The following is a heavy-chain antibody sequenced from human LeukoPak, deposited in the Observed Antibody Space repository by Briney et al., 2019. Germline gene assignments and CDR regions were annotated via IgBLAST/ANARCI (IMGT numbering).Heavy chain of an antibody. D-gene: IGHD3-3*01. V-gene: IGHV1-69*13. CDR2: IIPIFGTA. CDR1: GGTFSSYA. Sequence: ASVKVSCKASGGTFSSYAISWVRQAPGQGLEWMGGIIPIFGTANYAQKFQGRVTITADESTSTAYMELSSLRSEDTAVYYCARDLTIFGVVIISYYGMDVWGQGTTVTVSS. CDR3: ARDLTIFGVVIISYYGMDV. J-gene: IGHJ6*02.